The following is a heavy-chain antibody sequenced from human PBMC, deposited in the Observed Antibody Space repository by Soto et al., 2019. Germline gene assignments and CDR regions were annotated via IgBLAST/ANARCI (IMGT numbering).Heavy chain of an antibody. Sequence: TLSLASTVTGGYMTSCGQCRTWISHRPGEGLESFAYINHRVSLYYNPSLKSRVSMSVDTSKNQVSLNLSAMTAADTDVYYCARELPQRQGRNMDVWGQGTTVT. CDR2: INHRVSL. J-gene: IGHJ6*02. V-gene: IGHV4-31*03. D-gene: IGHD1-1*01. CDR1: GGYMTSCGQC. CDR3: ARELPQRQGRNMDV.